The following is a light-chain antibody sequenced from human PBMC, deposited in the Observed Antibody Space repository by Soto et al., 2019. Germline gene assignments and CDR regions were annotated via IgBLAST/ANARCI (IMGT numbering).Light chain of an antibody. Sequence: QSALTQPASVSGSPGQSITISCAGTSSDVGGYNYVSWYQQHPGKVPRLIISDVNKRPSGFSDRFSGSKSGNTASLTISGLQAEDEADYYCASFTRSVTVVFGGGTKLTVL. CDR2: DVN. J-gene: IGLJ2*01. CDR1: SSDVGGYNY. CDR3: ASFTRSVTVV. V-gene: IGLV2-14*03.